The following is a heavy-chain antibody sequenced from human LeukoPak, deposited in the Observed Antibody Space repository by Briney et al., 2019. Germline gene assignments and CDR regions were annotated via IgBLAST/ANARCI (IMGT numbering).Heavy chain of an antibody. CDR2: ISYDGSNK. CDR3: ANQANYFVNWFDP. Sequence: PGGSLRLSCAASGFTFSSYGMHWVRQAPGKGLEWVAVISYDGSNKYYADSVKGRFTISRDNSKNTLYLQMNSLRAEDTAVYYCANQANYFVNWFDPWGQGTLVTVSS. CDR1: GFTFSSYG. J-gene: IGHJ5*02. V-gene: IGHV3-30*18. D-gene: IGHD3-10*02.